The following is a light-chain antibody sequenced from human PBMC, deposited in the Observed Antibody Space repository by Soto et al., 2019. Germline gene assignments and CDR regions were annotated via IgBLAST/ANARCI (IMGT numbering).Light chain of an antibody. Sequence: EIVLTQSPGTLSLSPGERATLSCRASQSVSSSYLAWYQQKPGQAPRLLIYGASSRATGIPDRFSGSGSGTDFTLTISRQAPEDFAVYYCQQYGSSSWTFGQGTKVEIK. CDR2: GAS. J-gene: IGKJ1*01. CDR3: QQYGSSSWT. V-gene: IGKV3-20*01. CDR1: QSVSSSY.